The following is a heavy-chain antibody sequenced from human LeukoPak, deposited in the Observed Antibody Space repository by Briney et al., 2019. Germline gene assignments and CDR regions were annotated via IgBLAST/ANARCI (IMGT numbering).Heavy chain of an antibody. CDR1: GGTFSSYA. D-gene: IGHD6-19*01. CDR2: IIPIFGTA. CDR3: ARWGDPGIAMAGPGNAFDI. V-gene: IGHV1-69*05. J-gene: IGHJ3*02. Sequence: GASVKVSCKAYGGTFSSYAMSWVRQAPGQGLEWMGGIIPIFGTANYAQKFQGRVTITTDEFPSTDYMERSSLRSEDTAVSHCARWGDPGIAMAGPGNAFDIWGQGTMVTVSS.